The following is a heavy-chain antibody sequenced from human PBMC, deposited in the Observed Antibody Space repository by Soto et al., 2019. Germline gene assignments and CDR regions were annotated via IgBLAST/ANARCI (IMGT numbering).Heavy chain of an antibody. Sequence: GGSLRLSCAASGFTFSSYWMSWVRQAPGKGLEWVANIKQDGSEKYYVDSVKGRFTISRDNAKNSLYLQMNSLRAEDTAVYYCARLMYYDYVWGSLFDYWGQGTLVTVSS. D-gene: IGHD3-16*01. J-gene: IGHJ4*02. CDR2: IKQDGSEK. CDR3: ARLMYYDYVWGSLFDY. V-gene: IGHV3-7*05. CDR1: GFTFSSYW.